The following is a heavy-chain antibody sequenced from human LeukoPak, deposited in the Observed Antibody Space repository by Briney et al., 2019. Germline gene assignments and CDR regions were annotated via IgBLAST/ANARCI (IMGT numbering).Heavy chain of an antibody. V-gene: IGHV1-18*01. Sequence: ASVKVSCKASGYTFTNYGISWVRQAPGQGLEWMGWISGYNGNTKYSQKFQGRVTMTTDTSTSTAYMELRSLRSDDTAVYYCARTSHESVLYWSDPWGQGTLVNVSS. CDR3: ARTSHESVLYWSDP. D-gene: IGHD3-16*01. CDR2: ISGYNGNT. CDR1: GYTFTNYG. J-gene: IGHJ5*02.